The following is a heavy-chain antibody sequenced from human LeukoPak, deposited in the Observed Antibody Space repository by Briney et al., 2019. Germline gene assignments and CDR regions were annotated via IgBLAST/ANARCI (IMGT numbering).Heavy chain of an antibody. D-gene: IGHD2-2*03. CDR2: ISYDGSNK. CDR1: GFTFSSYG. Sequence: GGSLRLSCAASGFTFSSYGMHWVRQAPGKGLEWVAVISYDGSNKYYADSVKGRFTISRDNSKDTLYLQMNSLRAEDTAVYYCARALFGYCSSTSCYGDNWFDPWGQGTLVTVSS. V-gene: IGHV3-30*03. CDR3: ARALFGYCSSTSCYGDNWFDP. J-gene: IGHJ5*02.